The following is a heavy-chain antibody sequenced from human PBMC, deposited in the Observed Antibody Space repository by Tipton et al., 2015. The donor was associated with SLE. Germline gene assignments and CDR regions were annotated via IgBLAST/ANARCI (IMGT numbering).Heavy chain of an antibody. CDR3: ARDGASGVL. V-gene: IGHV4-38-2*02. CDR2: IYHSGST. Sequence: TLSLTCAVSGYSISSGYYWGWIRQPPGKGLEWIGSIYHSGSTYYNPSLKSRVTISVDTSKNQFSLKLSSVTAADKAVYYCARDGASGVLWGQGTMVTVSS. J-gene: IGHJ3*01. D-gene: IGHD3-10*01. CDR1: GYSISSGYY.